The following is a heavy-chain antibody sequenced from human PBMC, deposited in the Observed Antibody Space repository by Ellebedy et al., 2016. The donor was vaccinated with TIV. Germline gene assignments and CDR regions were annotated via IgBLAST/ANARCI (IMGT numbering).Heavy chain of an antibody. CDR3: AKVGFYSNSWQFYFDS. CDR2: IIPVFGTA. CDR1: GGIFSSHG. V-gene: IGHV1-69*13. J-gene: IGHJ4*02. D-gene: IGHD6-13*01. Sequence: AASVKVSCKASGGIFSSHGIRWVRQAPGQGLEWMGGIIPVFGTAKYAQKFQGRVTITADESTSTAYMELSSLKSEDTAIYSCAKVGFYSNSWQFYFDSWGQGTLVTVSS.